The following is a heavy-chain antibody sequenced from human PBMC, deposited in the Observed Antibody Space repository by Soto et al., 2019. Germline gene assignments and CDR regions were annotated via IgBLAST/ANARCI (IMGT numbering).Heavy chain of an antibody. J-gene: IGHJ5*02. V-gene: IGHV4-4*07. CDR3: VRDGTKTLRDWFDP. CDR2: IYATGTT. CDR1: GASISGFY. Sequence: SENLALTSTVSGASISGFYWSWIRKSAGKGLERIGRIYATGTTDYNPSLKSRVMMSVDTSKKQFSLKLRSVTAADTAVYYCVRDGTKTLRDWFDPWGQGISVTVSS. D-gene: IGHD1-1*01.